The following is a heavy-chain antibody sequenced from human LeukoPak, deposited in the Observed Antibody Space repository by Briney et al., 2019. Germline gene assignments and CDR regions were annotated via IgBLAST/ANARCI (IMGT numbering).Heavy chain of an antibody. CDR2: IYTSGST. J-gene: IGHJ4*02. CDR3: ARDQYYYGSGSYYGFDY. D-gene: IGHD3-10*01. Sequence: PSETLSLTCTVSGGSISSYYWSWIRQPAGKGLEWIGRIYTSGSTNYNPSLKSRVTMSVDTSKNQSSLKLSSVTAADTAVYYCARDQYYYGSGSYYGFDYWGQGTLVTVSS. CDR1: GGSISSYY. V-gene: IGHV4-4*07.